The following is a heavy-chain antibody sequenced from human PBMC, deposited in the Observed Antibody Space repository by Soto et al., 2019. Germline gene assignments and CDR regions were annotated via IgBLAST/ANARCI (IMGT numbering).Heavy chain of an antibody. J-gene: IGHJ6*02. CDR3: ARDPDEVVGTDYHYYGMDV. V-gene: IGHV1-69*06. CDR1: GDTSSNYG. Sequence: QVQLVQSGAEVKKPGSSVKVSCKASGDTSSNYGVSWVRQAPGQGLEWMGGILPVFGTTNYARNFQGRITITADKSTSKVYMELTSLRSDDTATYYCARDPDEVVGTDYHYYGMDVWDQGATVTVSS. CDR2: ILPVFGTT. D-gene: IGHD1-26*01.